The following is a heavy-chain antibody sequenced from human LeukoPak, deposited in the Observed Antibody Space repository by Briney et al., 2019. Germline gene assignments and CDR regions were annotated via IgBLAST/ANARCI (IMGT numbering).Heavy chain of an antibody. Sequence: SVKVSCKASGYTFTSYAISWVRQAPGQGLEWMGGIIPIFGTANYAQKFQGRVTITADESTSTAYMELSSLRSEDTAVYYCARDSGQLVVYDAFDIWGQGTMVTVSS. CDR3: ARDSGQLVVYDAFDI. V-gene: IGHV1-69*13. J-gene: IGHJ3*02. CDR2: IIPIFGTA. CDR1: GYTFTSYA. D-gene: IGHD6-13*01.